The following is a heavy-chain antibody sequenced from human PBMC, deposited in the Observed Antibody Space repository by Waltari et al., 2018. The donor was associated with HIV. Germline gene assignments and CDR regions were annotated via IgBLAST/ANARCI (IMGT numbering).Heavy chain of an antibody. D-gene: IGHD2-15*01. CDR3: TTFEMGTTRNY. CDR2: VKSKRDGVTT. CDR1: GITFKNAW. Sequence: DVQLVESGGGLVRPGGYLKLSCAVSGITFKNAWLSWVRQAPGQGRYWALHVKSKRDGVTTDHAAPVRGRVTFSADDFNDTVFLTMNSLKIEDTSIYYFTTFEMGTTRNYWGQGTLVTVSS. J-gene: IGHJ4*02. V-gene: IGHV3-15*05.